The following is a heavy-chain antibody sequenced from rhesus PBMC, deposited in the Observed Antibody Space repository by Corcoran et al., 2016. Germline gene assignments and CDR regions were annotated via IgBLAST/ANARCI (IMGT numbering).Heavy chain of an antibody. D-gene: IGHD5-24*01. J-gene: IGHJ4*01. CDR1: GGPISSTY. CDR3: ARSPIQWVQLRVFDY. Sequence: QLQLQESGPGLVKPSETLSLTCAVSGGPISSTYWHWIPPPPGKGLEGIGRISGSGGSPDYNPPPNGRVTISTDTSKNQFSLKLSSVTAADTAVYYCARSPIQWVQLRVFDYWGQGVLVTVSS. V-gene: IGHV4-173*01. CDR2: ISGSGGSP.